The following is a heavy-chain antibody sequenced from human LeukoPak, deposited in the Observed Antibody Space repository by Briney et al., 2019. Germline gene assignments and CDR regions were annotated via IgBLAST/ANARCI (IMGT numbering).Heavy chain of an antibody. Sequence: PGGSLRLSCAASGFTFSDYYMSWIRQAPGKGLEWVSYISSSGSAIYYADSVKGRFTTSRDNAKNSLYLQMNSLRAEDTAVYYCARDAVAGVDYVGLKTGFDPWGQGTLVTVSS. J-gene: IGHJ5*02. CDR2: ISSSGSAI. V-gene: IGHV3-11*01. D-gene: IGHD4-17*01. CDR3: ARDAVAGVDYVGLKTGFDP. CDR1: GFTFSDYY.